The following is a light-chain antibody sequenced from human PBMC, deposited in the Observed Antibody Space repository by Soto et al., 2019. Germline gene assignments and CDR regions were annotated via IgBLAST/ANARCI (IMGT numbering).Light chain of an antibody. CDR1: SSDVGGSNY. CDR2: DVS. V-gene: IGLV2-14*03. Sequence: QSALTQPASVSGSPGQSITISCTGASSDVGGSNYVSWYQQNPGKDPKLMIYDVSNRTSGVSNRFSVSKSGNTASLTISGLQAEDEADYYCCSYSSSSTLYVFGTGTKLNVL. J-gene: IGLJ1*01. CDR3: CSYSSSSTLYV.